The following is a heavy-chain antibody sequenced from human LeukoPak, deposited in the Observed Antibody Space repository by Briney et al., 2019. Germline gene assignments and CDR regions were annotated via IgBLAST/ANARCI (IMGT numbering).Heavy chain of an antibody. CDR2: ISSSSSYI. V-gene: IGHV3-21*01. D-gene: IGHD3-22*01. CDR3: ARDYHDSSAILDY. Sequence: GGSLRLSCAASGFTFSSYSMNWVRQAPGKGLEWVSSISSSSSYIYYADSVKGRFTISRDNAKNSLYLQMNSLRAEDTAVYYCARDYHDSSAILDYWGQGTLVTVSS. J-gene: IGHJ4*02. CDR1: GFTFSSYS.